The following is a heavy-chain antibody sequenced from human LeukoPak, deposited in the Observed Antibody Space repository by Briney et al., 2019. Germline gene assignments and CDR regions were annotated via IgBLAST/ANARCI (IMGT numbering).Heavy chain of an antibody. CDR2: ISCSGGST. CDR3: AKDGSCSSTSCYLGY. J-gene: IGHJ4*02. V-gene: IGHV3-23*01. Sequence: GGSLRLSCAASGFTFSSYAMSWVRQAPGKGLEWVSAISCSGGSTYYADSVKGRFTISSDNSKNTLYLQMNSLRDEDTAVYYCAKDGSCSSTSCYLGYWGQGTLVTVSS. CDR1: GFTFSSYA. D-gene: IGHD2-2*01.